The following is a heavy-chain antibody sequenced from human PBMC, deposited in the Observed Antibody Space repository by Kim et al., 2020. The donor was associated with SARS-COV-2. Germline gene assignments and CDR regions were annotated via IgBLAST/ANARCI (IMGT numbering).Heavy chain of an antibody. Sequence: GGSLRLSCAASGFTFSSYWMSWVRQAPGKGLEWVANIKQDGSEKYYVDSVKGRFTISRDNAKNSLYLQMNSLRAEDTAVYYCARDLRITIFGVVIEDAFDIWGQGTMVTVSS. V-gene: IGHV3-7*01. CDR3: ARDLRITIFGVVIEDAFDI. CDR2: IKQDGSEK. J-gene: IGHJ3*02. D-gene: IGHD3-3*01. CDR1: GFTFSSYW.